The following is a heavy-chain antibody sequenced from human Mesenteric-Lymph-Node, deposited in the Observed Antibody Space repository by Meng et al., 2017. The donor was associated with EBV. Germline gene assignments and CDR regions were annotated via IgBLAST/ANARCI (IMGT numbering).Heavy chain of an antibody. D-gene: IGHD4/OR15-4a*01. CDR2: IIVIFYTV. J-gene: IGHJ4*02. Sequence: LVRGGRGVTRLGYSGHVCWKASGVSVMTYGINWVRLVTGQGVEGLGGIIVIFYTVNYAHKLQGIVTLTAHESTTPAYMELSSLKSEDTAVYFCANVGYGAREFFDSWGQGTLVTVSS. CDR3: ANVGYGAREFFDS. V-gene: IGHV1-69*01. CDR1: GVSVMTYG.